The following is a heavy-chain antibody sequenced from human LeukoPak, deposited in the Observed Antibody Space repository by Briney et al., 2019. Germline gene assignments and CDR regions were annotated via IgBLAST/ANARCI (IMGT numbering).Heavy chain of an antibody. CDR1: GFSFISYW. Sequence: GGSLRLSCAASGFSFISYWMSWVRKAPGKGLEWVANIKQDGSAKNYVDSVKGRFTISRDNAKNSLYLQLNSLRAEDTAVYYCAGCAGNSCYVDYWGQGTLVIVSS. J-gene: IGHJ4*02. CDR3: AGCAGNSCYVDY. V-gene: IGHV3-7*01. CDR2: IKQDGSAK. D-gene: IGHD1-1*01.